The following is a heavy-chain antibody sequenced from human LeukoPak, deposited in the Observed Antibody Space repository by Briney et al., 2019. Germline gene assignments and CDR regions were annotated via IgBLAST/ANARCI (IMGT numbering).Heavy chain of an antibody. J-gene: IGHJ5*01. CDR1: GYSFTSYW. V-gene: IGHV5-51*01. Sequence: GESLKISCKGSGYSFTSYWIGWVRQMPGKGLEWMGIIYPGDSDTRYSPSFQGQVTISADKSISTAYLQWSSLKASDTAMYYCARAVGERITIFGVVTPNWFDSWGQGTLVTVSS. CDR2: IYPGDSDT. D-gene: IGHD3-3*01. CDR3: ARAVGERITIFGVVTPNWFDS.